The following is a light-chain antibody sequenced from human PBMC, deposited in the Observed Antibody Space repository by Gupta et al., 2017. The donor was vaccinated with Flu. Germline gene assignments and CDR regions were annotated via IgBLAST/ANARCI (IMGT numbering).Light chain of an antibody. CDR3: QSADSSGTLVV. J-gene: IGLJ2*01. Sequence: SYELTQPPSVSVSPGQTARIPCPGDALPKQYAYWYQQKPGQPPVLVIYKDSERPSGIPERFSGSSSGTTVTLTISGVQAEDEADYYCQSADSSGTLVVFGGGTKLTVL. V-gene: IGLV3-25*02. CDR2: KDS. CDR1: ALPKQY.